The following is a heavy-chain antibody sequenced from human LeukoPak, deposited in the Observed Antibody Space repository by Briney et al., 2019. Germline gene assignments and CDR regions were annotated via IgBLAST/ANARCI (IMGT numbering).Heavy chain of an antibody. CDR2: IIPILDLT. CDR1: GGTFTHFG. V-gene: IGHV1-69*04. J-gene: IGHJ4*02. Sequence: SVKVSCKASGGTFTHFGINWVRQAPGQGLEWMGRIIPILDLTKYAPKIQDRVTITADKSTSTAYMELNSLRSEDTAVYFCARDSGRPPTSFDYWGQGTLVTVSS. D-gene: IGHD1-1*01. CDR3: ARDSGRPPTSFDY.